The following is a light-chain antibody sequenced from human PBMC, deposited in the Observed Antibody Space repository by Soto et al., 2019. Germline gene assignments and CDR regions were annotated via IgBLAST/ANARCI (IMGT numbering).Light chain of an antibody. J-gene: IGLJ2*01. Sequence: QSVLPQPPSVSGAPGQRVTISCTGSSSNIGTPYDVHWYQQLPGTAPKLLIYGNNNRPSGVPDRFSGSKSGTSASLAITGLQAEDEADYYCQSYDSSLSGDVIFGGGTKLNVL. CDR2: GNN. CDR3: QSYDSSLSGDVI. CDR1: SSNIGTPYD. V-gene: IGLV1-40*01.